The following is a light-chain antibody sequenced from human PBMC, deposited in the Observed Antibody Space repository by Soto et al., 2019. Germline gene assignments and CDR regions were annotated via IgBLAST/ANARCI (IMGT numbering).Light chain of an antibody. Sequence: DVQMTQSPSSVSASVGDRVTITCRASQGLSSWLAWYQQKPGQAPKLLIYAASSLQSGVPSRFGGSGSGTDFTLTISSLQPEDFATYYCQQAHNFPLTFSGGTKVEIK. J-gene: IGKJ4*01. CDR3: QQAHNFPLT. CDR1: QGLSSW. V-gene: IGKV1-12*01. CDR2: AAS.